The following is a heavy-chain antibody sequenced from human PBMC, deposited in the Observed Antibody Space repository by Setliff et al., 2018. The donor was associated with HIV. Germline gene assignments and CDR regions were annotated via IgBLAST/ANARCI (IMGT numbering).Heavy chain of an antibody. CDR2: IYSSGST. D-gene: IGHD3-10*01. Sequence: PSETLSLTCTVSGGSISSYYWSWIRQPPGKGLEWLGHIYSSGSTNYNPSLKSRVTISVDTSKNQFSLKLYSVTAVDTAVYYCARAYFGSGIYYWGQGTQVTSPQ. V-gene: IGHV4-4*09. CDR3: ARAYFGSGIYY. J-gene: IGHJ4*02. CDR1: GGSISSYY.